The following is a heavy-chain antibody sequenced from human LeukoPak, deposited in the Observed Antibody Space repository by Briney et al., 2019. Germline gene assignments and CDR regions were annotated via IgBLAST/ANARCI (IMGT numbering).Heavy chain of an antibody. J-gene: IGHJ3*02. CDR3: ARDYDYYYDSSGSAFDI. D-gene: IGHD3-22*01. V-gene: IGHV1-69*04. CDR1: GGTFSSYA. CDR2: IIPILGIA. Sequence: GASVKVSCKASGGTFSSYAISWVRQAPGQGLEWMGRIIPILGIANYAQKFQGRVTITADKSTSTAYMELSSLRSEDTAVYYCARDYDYYYDSSGSAFDIWAKGQWSPSLQ.